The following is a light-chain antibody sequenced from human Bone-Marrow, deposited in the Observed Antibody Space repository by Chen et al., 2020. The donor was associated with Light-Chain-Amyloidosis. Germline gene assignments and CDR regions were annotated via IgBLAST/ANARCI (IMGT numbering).Light chain of an antibody. Sequence: QSALTQPASGSGSHGQSVTIPCTGSNSDVGAHKYVSWYQQSPGKAPKLIIYDVSDRPSGLSYRFSGSKSGNTASLTIYGLQAEDEADYYCGSYTTTNTLVFGGGTKLTVL. V-gene: IGLV2-14*03. J-gene: IGLJ3*02. CDR3: GSYTTTNTLV. CDR1: NSDVGAHKY. CDR2: DVS.